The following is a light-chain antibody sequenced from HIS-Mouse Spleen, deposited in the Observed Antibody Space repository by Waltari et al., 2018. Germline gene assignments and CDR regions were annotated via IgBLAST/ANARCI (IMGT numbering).Light chain of an antibody. CDR2: EDS. V-gene: IGLV3-10*01. CDR3: YSTDSSGNHRV. CDR1: ACPKKY. J-gene: IGLJ2*01. Sequence: SYELTQPPSVSVAPGQTARIPWSGGACPKKYAYWYQQKAGQAPVLVIYEDSKRPPGIPERFSGSSSGTMATLTISGAQVEDEADYYCYSTDSSGNHRVFGGGTKLTVL.